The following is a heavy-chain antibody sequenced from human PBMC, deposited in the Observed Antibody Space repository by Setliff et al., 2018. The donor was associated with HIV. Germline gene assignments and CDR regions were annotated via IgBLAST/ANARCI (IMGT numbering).Heavy chain of an antibody. CDR1: GGTFNNLA. D-gene: IGHD2-15*01. CDR3: ASPFGGYCSGGSCYYPPYYYGMDV. V-gene: IGHV1-69*13. Sequence: SVKVSCKASGGTFNNLAITWVRQAPGQGLEWMGEFIPFFGTRNYAQRFQGRVSFTADASTNTAYMELSSLRSEDTAVYYCASPFGGYCSGGSCYYPPYYYGMDVWGQGTTVTVSS. J-gene: IGHJ6*02. CDR2: FIPFFGTR.